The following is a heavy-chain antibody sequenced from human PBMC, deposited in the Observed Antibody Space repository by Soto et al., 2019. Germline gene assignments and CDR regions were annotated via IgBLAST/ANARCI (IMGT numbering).Heavy chain of an antibody. CDR2: MNPNSGNT. J-gene: IGHJ4*02. Sequence: GASVKVSCKASGYTFTSFDINWVRQASGQRLEWMGWMNPNSGNTIYAQKFQGRVTITRDTSASTAYMELSSLRSEDTAVYYCARDTCSSTSCLYYFDYWGQGTLVTVSS. CDR1: GYTFTSFD. V-gene: IGHV1-8*01. CDR3: ARDTCSSTSCLYYFDY. D-gene: IGHD2-2*01.